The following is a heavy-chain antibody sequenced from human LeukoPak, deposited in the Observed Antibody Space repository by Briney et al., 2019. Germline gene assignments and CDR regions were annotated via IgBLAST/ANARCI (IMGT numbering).Heavy chain of an antibody. D-gene: IGHD3-22*01. V-gene: IGHV3-74*01. J-gene: IGHJ3*02. CDR1: GFTFSSYW. CDR2: INSDGSST. CDR3: ASVSNGYDAFDI. Sequence: PGGSLRLSCAASGFTFSSYWMHWVRQAPGKGLVWVSRINSDGSSTSYADSVKGRFTISRDNAKNTLYLQMNSLRAEDTAVYYCASVSNGYDAFDIWGQGTMVTVSS.